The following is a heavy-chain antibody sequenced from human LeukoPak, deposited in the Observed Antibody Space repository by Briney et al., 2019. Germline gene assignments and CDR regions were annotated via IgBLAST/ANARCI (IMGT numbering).Heavy chain of an antibody. Sequence: PSGTLSLTCAVSGGSISSGGYSWSWIRQPPGKGLEWIGYIYHSGSTYYNPSLKSRVTISVDRSKNQFSLKLSSVTAAGTAVYYCARAQTMVRGVTYWYFDLWGRGTLVTVSS. V-gene: IGHV4-30-2*01. CDR2: IYHSGST. D-gene: IGHD3-10*01. J-gene: IGHJ2*01. CDR3: ARAQTMVRGVTYWYFDL. CDR1: GGSISSGGYS.